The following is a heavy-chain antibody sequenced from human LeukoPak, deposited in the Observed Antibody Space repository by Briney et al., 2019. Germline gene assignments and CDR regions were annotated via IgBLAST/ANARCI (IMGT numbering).Heavy chain of an antibody. V-gene: IGHV3-30*02. CDR1: GFTFVSYG. J-gene: IGHJ4*02. CDR3: ARGGGENFDY. D-gene: IGHD3-16*01. Sequence: GGSLRLSCAASGFTFVSYGVHWVRQAPGKGLEWVAFIPYDGSNKYYADSVKGRFTISRDNSKNTVYLQMNSLRSEDTAVYYCARGGGENFDYWGQGTLVTVSS. CDR2: IPYDGSNK.